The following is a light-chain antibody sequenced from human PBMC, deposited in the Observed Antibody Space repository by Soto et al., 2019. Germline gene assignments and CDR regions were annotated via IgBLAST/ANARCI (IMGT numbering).Light chain of an antibody. CDR3: AAWDDSLNGHVV. J-gene: IGLJ2*01. Sequence: QSVLTQPPSASGTPGQRVTISCSGSSSNIGSNTVNWYQQLPGTAPKLLIYGNHQRPSGVPDRFSGSKSGTSASLAISGLQSEDEADYYCAAWDDSLNGHVVFGGGTKLTVL. CDR1: SSNIGSNT. V-gene: IGLV1-44*01. CDR2: GNH.